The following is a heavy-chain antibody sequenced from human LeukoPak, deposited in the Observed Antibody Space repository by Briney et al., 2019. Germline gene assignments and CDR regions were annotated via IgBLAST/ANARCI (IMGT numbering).Heavy chain of an antibody. CDR2: ISSSSSYI. D-gene: IGHD2-21*02. Sequence: GGSLRLSCAASGFTFSSYNINWVRQAPGKGLEWVSSISSSSSYIYYADSVKGRFTISRDNAKNSLYLQMNSLRAEDTAVYYCAKDLCGGDCYPYYYAMDVWGQGTTVTVSS. V-gene: IGHV3-21*04. CDR3: AKDLCGGDCYPYYYAMDV. CDR1: GFTFSSYN. J-gene: IGHJ6*02.